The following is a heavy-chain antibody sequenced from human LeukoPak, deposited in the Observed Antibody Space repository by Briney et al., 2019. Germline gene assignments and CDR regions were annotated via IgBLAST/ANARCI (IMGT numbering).Heavy chain of an antibody. V-gene: IGHV1-69*04. CDR2: IIPILGIA. CDR3: ARDPYSSGWYRNYYSGMDV. Sequence: SVKVSCEASGGTFSSYAISWVRQAPGQGLEWMGRIIPILGIANYAQKFQGRVTITADKSTSTAYMELSSLRSEDTAVYYCARDPYSSGWYRNYYSGMDVWGQGTTVTVSS. CDR1: GGTFSSYA. J-gene: IGHJ6*02. D-gene: IGHD6-19*01.